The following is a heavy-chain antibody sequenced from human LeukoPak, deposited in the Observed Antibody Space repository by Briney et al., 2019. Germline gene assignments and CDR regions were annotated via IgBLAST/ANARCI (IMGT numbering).Heavy chain of an antibody. CDR1: GFTVSSNY. Sequence: GGSLRLSCAASGFTVSSNYMSWVRQAPGKGLEWVPVIYSGGSTYYADSVKGRFTISRDNSKNTLYLQMNSLRAEDSAVYYCASPIRDHILTGGVYYYGMDVWGQGTTVTVSS. J-gene: IGHJ6*02. CDR2: IYSGGST. CDR3: ASPIRDHILTGGVYYYGMDV. D-gene: IGHD3-9*01. V-gene: IGHV3-53*01.